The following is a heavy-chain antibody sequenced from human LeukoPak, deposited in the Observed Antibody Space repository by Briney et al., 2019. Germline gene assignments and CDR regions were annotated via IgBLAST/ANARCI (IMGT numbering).Heavy chain of an antibody. J-gene: IGHJ5*02. CDR2: IHYTGTT. CDR3: ARWLGPNAMFDP. CDR1: GASISSYY. V-gene: IGHV4-59*01. Sequence: SETLSLTCTVSGASISSYYWSWIRQPPGQGLEWCGYIHYTGTTNYNPSLKRRVTITVDTSKSQFSLKLNSVTAADTAVFYCARWLGPNAMFDPWGRGTVVIVSS. D-gene: IGHD5-12*01.